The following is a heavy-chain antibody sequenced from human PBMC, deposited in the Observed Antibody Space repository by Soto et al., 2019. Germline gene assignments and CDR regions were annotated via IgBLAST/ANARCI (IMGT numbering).Heavy chain of an antibody. Sequence: SETLSLTCAVYGGSLSGNYWGWIRQPPGKGLEWIGETHHSGSTAYNPSLKSRVTISVDTSRNQFSLKLNSVTAADTAVYYCARTTAAIHLNYWSQGTLVPVSS. CDR1: GGSLSGNY. D-gene: IGHD2-21*02. V-gene: IGHV4-34*01. CDR2: THHSGST. J-gene: IGHJ4*02. CDR3: ARTTAAIHLNY.